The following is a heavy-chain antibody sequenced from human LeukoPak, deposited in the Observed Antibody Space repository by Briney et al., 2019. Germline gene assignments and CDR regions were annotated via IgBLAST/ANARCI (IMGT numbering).Heavy chain of an antibody. V-gene: IGHV4-38-2*02. J-gene: IGHJ6*03. D-gene: IGHD2-15*01. Sequence: SETLSLTCTVSGYSISSGYYWGRIRQPPGKGLEWIGNIYHSGSTYYSPSLKSRVTVSVDTSKNQFSLKLSSVTAADTAVYYCARGPYCSGGSCYSYYYMDVWGKGTTVTVSS. CDR2: IYHSGST. CDR3: ARGPYCSGGSCYSYYYMDV. CDR1: GYSISSGYY.